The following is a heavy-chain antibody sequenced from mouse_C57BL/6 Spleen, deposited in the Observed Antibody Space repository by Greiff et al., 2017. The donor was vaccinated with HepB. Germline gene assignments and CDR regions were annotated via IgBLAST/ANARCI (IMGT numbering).Heavy chain of an antibody. CDR2: ISSGSSTI. CDR3: ARGAMDY. Sequence: VQRVESGGGLVKPGGSLKLSCAASGFTFSDSGLHWVRQAPEKGLEWVAYISSGSSTIYYADTVKGRFTISRDNAKNTLFLQMTSLRSEDTAMYYCARGAMDYWGQGTSVTVSS. V-gene: IGHV5-17*01. CDR1: GFTFSDSG. J-gene: IGHJ4*01.